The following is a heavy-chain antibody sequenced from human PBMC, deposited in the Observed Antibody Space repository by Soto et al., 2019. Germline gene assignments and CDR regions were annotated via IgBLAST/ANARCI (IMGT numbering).Heavy chain of an antibody. Sequence: PGGSLRLSCAASGFTYSTYTMHWVRQAPGKGLEWVAVISYDGNNKFYADSVKGRFTISRDSTKQTLYLQMNSLRAEDTAVYYCARSLDYYGSGSYLNYYYYGMDVWGQGTTVTVSS. CDR2: ISYDGNNK. CDR1: GFTYSTYT. D-gene: IGHD3-10*01. V-gene: IGHV3-30-3*01. J-gene: IGHJ6*02. CDR3: ARSLDYYGSGSYLNYYYYGMDV.